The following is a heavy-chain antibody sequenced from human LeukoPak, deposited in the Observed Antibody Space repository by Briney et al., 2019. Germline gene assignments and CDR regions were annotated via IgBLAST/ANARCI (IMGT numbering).Heavy chain of an antibody. CDR3: ARLSIESVVDSAEYFQH. CDR1: EFTFSSYW. D-gene: IGHD2-15*01. V-gene: IGHV3-74*01. J-gene: IGHJ1*01. CDR2: ISNDGITT. Sequence: GGSLRLSCAASEFTFSSYWMHWVRQTPGKGLVWVSCISNDGITTNYADSVKGRFTISRDNAKNSLYLQMNSLRAEDTAVYYCARLSIESVVDSAEYFQHWGQGTLVTVSP.